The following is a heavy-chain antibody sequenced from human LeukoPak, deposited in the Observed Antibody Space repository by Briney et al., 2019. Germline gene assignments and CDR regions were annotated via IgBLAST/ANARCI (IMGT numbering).Heavy chain of an antibody. CDR1: GGSISSDNW. CDR3: ARVNINNWHSCDY. J-gene: IGHJ4*02. D-gene: IGHD1-1*01. V-gene: IGHV4-4*02. Sequence: SETLSLTCAVSGGSISSDNWWGWVRQPPGKGLEWIGEIYHSGSPNYNPSLKSRVTISVDKSRNHFSLNLSSVTAADTAVYYCARVNINNWHSCDYWGQGTLVTVSS. CDR2: IYHSGSP.